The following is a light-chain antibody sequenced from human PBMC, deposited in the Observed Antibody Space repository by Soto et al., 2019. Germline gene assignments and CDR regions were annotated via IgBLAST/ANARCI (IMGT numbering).Light chain of an antibody. CDR1: QRVPIKY. V-gene: IGKV3-20*01. Sequence: IVLTQSPGTLSLSPGERATLSYRASQRVPIKYLAWFQQKPGQAPRLLMNDVSTRVTGFPDRFSGSGSETDFTLTISRLEPEDFAVYYCQHYGDSPSFGGGTKVEMK. CDR2: DVS. CDR3: QHYGDSPS. J-gene: IGKJ4*01.